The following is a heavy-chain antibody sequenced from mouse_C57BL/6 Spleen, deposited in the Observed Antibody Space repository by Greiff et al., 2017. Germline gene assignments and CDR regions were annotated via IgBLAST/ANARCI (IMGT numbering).Heavy chain of an antibody. CDR1: GFTFSDYG. CDR3: ARADSSGPYDFDY. D-gene: IGHD3-2*02. J-gene: IGHJ2*01. CDR2: ISSGSSTI. V-gene: IGHV5-17*01. Sequence: EVKVVESGGGLVKPGGSLKLSCAASGFTFSDYGMHWVRQAPEKGLEWVAYISSGSSTIYYADTVKGRFTISRDNAKNTLFLQMTSLRSEDTAMYYWARADSSGPYDFDYWGQGTTLTVSS.